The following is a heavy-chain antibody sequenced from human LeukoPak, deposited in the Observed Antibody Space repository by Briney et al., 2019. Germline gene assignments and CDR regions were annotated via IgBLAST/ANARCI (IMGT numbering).Heavy chain of an antibody. CDR1: GGSISSGSYY. V-gene: IGHV4-61*10. CDR2: IYYSGST. Sequence: SQTLSLTCTVSGGSISSGSYYWSWIRQPAGKGLEWIGYIYYSGSTNYNPSLKSRVTISVDTSKNQFSLKLSSVTAADTAVHYCARGGDPPYYLDYWGQGTLVTVSS. D-gene: IGHD4-17*01. J-gene: IGHJ4*02. CDR3: ARGGDPPYYLDY.